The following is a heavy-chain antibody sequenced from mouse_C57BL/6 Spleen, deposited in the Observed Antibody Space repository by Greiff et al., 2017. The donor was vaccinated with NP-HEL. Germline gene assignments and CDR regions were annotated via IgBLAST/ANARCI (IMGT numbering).Heavy chain of an antibody. J-gene: IGHJ4*01. D-gene: IGHD1-2*01. CDR3: TRCYYGQGAMDY. CDR2: IDPETGGT. V-gene: IGHV1-15*01. CDR1: GYTFTDYE. Sequence: QVQLQQPGAELVRPGASVTLSCKASGYTFTDYEMHWVKQTPVHGLEWIGAIDPETGGTAYNQKFKGKAILTADKSSSTAYMELRSLTSEDSAVYYCTRCYYGQGAMDYWGQGTSVTVSS.